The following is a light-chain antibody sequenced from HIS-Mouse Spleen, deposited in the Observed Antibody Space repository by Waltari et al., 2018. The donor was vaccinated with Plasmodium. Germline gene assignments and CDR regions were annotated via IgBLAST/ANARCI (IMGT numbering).Light chain of an antibody. CDR2: AAS. V-gene: IGKV1-9*01. CDR3: QQYDNLPPYT. CDR1: QGISSY. J-gene: IGKJ2*01. Sequence: DIQLTQSPSFLSASVGDSVTITCRASQGISSYLAWYQQKPGKAPKLLIYAASTLQSGVPSRFSGSGSGTEFTLTISSLQPEDFATYYCQQYDNLPPYTFGQGTKLEIK.